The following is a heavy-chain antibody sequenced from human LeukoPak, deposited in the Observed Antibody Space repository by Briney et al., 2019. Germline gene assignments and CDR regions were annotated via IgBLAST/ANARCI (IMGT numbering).Heavy chain of an antibody. D-gene: IGHD6-19*01. CDR2: TSSNGGST. CDR3: ARVTNSSGWYYYYYYYMDV. Sequence: GGSLRLSCAASGFTFSSYAMHWVRQAPGKGLEYVSATSSNGGSTYYANSVKGRFTISRDNSKNTLYLQMGSLRAEDMAVYYRARVTNSSGWYYYYYYYMDVWGKGTTVTVSS. V-gene: IGHV3-64*01. J-gene: IGHJ6*03. CDR1: GFTFSSYA.